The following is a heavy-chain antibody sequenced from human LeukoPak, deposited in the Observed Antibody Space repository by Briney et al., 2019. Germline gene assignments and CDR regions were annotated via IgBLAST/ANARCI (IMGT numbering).Heavy chain of an antibody. J-gene: IGHJ6*04. Sequence: GSLRLSCAASGFTFSSFSMNWVRQAPGKGLEWVSYISSTSSTIYYADSVKGRFTVSRDNAKNSLYLQMNSLRAEDTAVYYCAELGITMIGGVWGKGTTVTISS. V-gene: IGHV3-48*04. CDR3: AELGITMIGGV. CDR2: ISSTSSTI. CDR1: GFTFSSFS. D-gene: IGHD3-10*02.